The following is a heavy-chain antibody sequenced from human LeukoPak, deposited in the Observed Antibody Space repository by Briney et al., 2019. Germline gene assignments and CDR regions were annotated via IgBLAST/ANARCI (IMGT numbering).Heavy chain of an antibody. Sequence: ASVKVSCKASEYSFTGYHMHWVRQAPGQGLEWMGIINPSGGSTTYAEKFQGRVTMTRDTSTSTVYMELSSLRSEDTAVYYCARDSLRTAIAMAGGNWFDPWGQGTLVTVSS. CDR2: INPSGGST. V-gene: IGHV1-46*01. CDR3: ARDSLRTAIAMAGGNWFDP. D-gene: IGHD6-19*01. CDR1: EYSFTGYH. J-gene: IGHJ5*02.